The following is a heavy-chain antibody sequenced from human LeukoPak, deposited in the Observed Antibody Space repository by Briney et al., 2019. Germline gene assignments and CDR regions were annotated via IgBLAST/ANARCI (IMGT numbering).Heavy chain of an antibody. Sequence: GGSPRLSCAASRFTFSNYWMSWVRQAPGKGLEWVAKIKQDGSQRYYVDSVTGRFTISRDNAKNSLYLQMNSLRADDTAVYFCARGFCSSGRCSKYDYWGQGTLVTVSS. CDR3: ARGFCSSGRCSKYDY. J-gene: IGHJ4*02. CDR1: RFTFSNYW. V-gene: IGHV3-7*01. CDR2: IKQDGSQR. D-gene: IGHD2-15*01.